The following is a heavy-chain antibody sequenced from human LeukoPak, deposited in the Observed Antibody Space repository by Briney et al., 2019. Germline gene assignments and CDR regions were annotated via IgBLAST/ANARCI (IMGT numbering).Heavy chain of an antibody. J-gene: IGHJ4*02. CDR2: INPNSGGT. CDR1: GYTFTGYY. CDR3: ARVNNYYDSSGYLYYFDN. V-gene: IGHV1-2*02. D-gene: IGHD3-22*01. Sequence: GASVKVSCKASGYTFTGYYIHWVRQPPGQGLEWMGWINPNSGGTNTAQKFQGRVTMTRDTSLSTAYMELSRLRSDDTAVYYCARVNNYYDSSGYLYYFDNWGQGTLVTVSS.